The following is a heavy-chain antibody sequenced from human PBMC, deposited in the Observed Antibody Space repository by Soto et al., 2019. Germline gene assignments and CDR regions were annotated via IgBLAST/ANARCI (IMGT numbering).Heavy chain of an antibody. V-gene: IGHV3-64D*06. CDR2: ISGNGDTT. J-gene: IGHJ4*02. D-gene: IGHD3-22*01. CDR1: GFIFINYA. CDR3: VKPPPYYYDSVAYYSA. Sequence: GSLLLPCSASGFIFINYAVHGVRQTPGKGLEYVSTISGNGDTTYYADSVKRRFTISRDNSKNTLYLQISSLRIEDTAVYYCVKPPPYYYDSVAYYSAWGQGTPVTVSS.